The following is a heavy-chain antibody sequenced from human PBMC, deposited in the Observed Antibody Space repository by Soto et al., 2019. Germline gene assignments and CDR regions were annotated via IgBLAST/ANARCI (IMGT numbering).Heavy chain of an antibody. V-gene: IGHV4-30-2*01. CDR2: SYHSGST. CDR3: AAGGGLPRYY. CDR1: GGSISSGGDS. Sequence: QLQLQESGSGLVKPSQTLSLTCAVSGGSISSGGDSWSLIRQPPGKGLEWIGYSYHSGSTYYNPSLKSRVTISVDRSKNQFSLKLSSVTAADTAVYYCAAGGGLPRYYWGHATLVTVSS. J-gene: IGHJ4*01. D-gene: IGHD5-12*01.